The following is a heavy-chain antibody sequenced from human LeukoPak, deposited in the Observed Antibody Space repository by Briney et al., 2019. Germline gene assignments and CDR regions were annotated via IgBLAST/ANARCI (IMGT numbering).Heavy chain of an antibody. CDR3: ARDRSRGLLDAFDI. Sequence: GGSLRLSCAASGFTFSSYWMHWVRQAPGKGLEWVSYISSSGSTIYYADSVKGRFTISRDNAKNSLYLQMNSLRAEDTAVYYCARDRSRGLLDAFDIWGQGTMVTVSS. J-gene: IGHJ3*02. CDR2: ISSSGSTI. V-gene: IGHV3-48*04. CDR1: GFTFSSYW. D-gene: IGHD5-18*01.